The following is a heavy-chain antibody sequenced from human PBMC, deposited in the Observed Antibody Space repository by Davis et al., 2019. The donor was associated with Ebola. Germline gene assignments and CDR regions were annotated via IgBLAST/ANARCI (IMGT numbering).Heavy chain of an antibody. CDR2: INSDGSST. J-gene: IGHJ3*02. CDR1: GFTFSSYW. CDR3: ARGADFWSGYSAADAFDI. Sequence: GESLKISCAASGFTFSSYWMHWVRQAPGKGLVWVSRINSDGSSTSYADSVKGRFTISRDNAKNTLYLQMNSLRAGDTAVYYCARGADFWSGYSAADAFDIWGQGTMVTVSS. V-gene: IGHV3-74*01. D-gene: IGHD3-3*01.